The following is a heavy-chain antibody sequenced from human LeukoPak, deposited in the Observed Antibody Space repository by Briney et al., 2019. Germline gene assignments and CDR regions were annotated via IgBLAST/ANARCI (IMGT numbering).Heavy chain of an antibody. D-gene: IGHD3-10*01. CDR2: INPSGGST. CDR1: GYNFISYY. J-gene: IGHJ4*02. Sequence: ASVKVSCKASGYNFISYYMHWVRQAPGQGLEWMGIINPSGGSTSYAQKFQDRVTMTRDTSTSTVYMELSSLESEDTAVYYCASSDQMVRGVNHLVYWGQGTLVTVSS. V-gene: IGHV1-46*03. CDR3: ASSDQMVRGVNHLVY.